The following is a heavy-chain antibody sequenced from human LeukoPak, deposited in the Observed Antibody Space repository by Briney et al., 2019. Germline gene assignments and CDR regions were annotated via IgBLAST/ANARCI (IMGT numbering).Heavy chain of an antibody. J-gene: IGHJ3*02. D-gene: IGHD3-3*01. CDR2: VYTSGST. CDR3: ARFGGPHAFDI. Sequence: SETLSLTCTVSGDSISSFYWSWIRQPAGQGLEWIGRVYTSGSTNYNPSLKSRATMSVDMSKNHFSLTLSSVTAADTAVYYCARFGGPHAFDIWGQGTMVTVSS. CDR1: GDSISSFY. V-gene: IGHV4-4*07.